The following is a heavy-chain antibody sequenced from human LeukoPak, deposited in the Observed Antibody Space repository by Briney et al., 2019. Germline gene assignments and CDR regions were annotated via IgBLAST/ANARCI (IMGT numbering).Heavy chain of an antibody. CDR1: GGSISSISYY. CDR2: MYHNGST. V-gene: IGHV4-39*01. CDR3: ARHPSGRMWLQQGGWFDP. Sequence: PSETLSLTCTVSGGSISSISYYWVWIRQPPGKGLEWIGSMYHNGSTYYNPSLKSRVTISVDTSKNQFSLKLTSVTAADTAVYYCARHPSGRMWLQQGGWFDPWGQGTLVTVSS. J-gene: IGHJ5*02. D-gene: IGHD5-24*01.